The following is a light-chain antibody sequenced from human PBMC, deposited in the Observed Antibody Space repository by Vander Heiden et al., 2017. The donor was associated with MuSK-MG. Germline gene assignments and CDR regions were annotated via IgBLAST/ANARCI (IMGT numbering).Light chain of an antibody. J-gene: IGLJ1*01. CDR1: SSDVGNYDY. V-gene: IGLV2-11*01. Sequence: QSALTQPRSVSGSPGQSVTIFCTGTSSDVGNYDYVSWYQHHPGKAPKLLIYDVTKRPSGVPDRFSASKSGNTASLTISGLLGEDEADYYCCSYAGTYTWVFGTGTRVTVL. CDR2: DVT. CDR3: CSYAGTYTWV.